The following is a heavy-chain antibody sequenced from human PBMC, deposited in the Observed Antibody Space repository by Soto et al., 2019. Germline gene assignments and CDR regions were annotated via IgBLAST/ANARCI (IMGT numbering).Heavy chain of an antibody. CDR2: ISGSGGST. CDR3: AKDGELSRFTYNWFDP. Sequence: GGSLRLSCAASGFTFSSYAMSWVRQAPGKGLEWVSAISGSGGSTYYADSVKGRFTISRDNSKNTLYLQMNSLRAEDTAVYYCAKDGELSRFTYNWFDPWGQGTLVTVSS. V-gene: IGHV3-23*01. CDR1: GFTFSSYA. D-gene: IGHD3-16*02. J-gene: IGHJ5*02.